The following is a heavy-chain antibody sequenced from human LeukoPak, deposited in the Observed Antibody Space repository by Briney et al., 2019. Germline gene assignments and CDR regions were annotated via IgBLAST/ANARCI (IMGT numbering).Heavy chain of an antibody. J-gene: IGHJ4*02. CDR1: GGSISSSSYY. D-gene: IGHD2-15*01. Sequence: SETLPLTCTVSGGSISSSSYYWGWIRQPPGKGLEWIGEIYHSGSTNYNPSLKSRVTISVDKSKNQFSLKLSSVTAADTAVYYCAGRPFYCSGGSCYINSPFDYWGQGTLVTVSS. CDR2: IYHSGST. V-gene: IGHV4-39*07. CDR3: AGRPFYCSGGSCYINSPFDY.